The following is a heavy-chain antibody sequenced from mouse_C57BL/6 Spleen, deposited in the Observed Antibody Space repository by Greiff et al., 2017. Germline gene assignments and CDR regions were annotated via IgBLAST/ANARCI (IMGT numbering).Heavy chain of an antibody. D-gene: IGHD2-10*01. CDR1: GYAFSSYW. Sequence: QVQLQQSGAELVKPGASVKISCKASGYAFSSYWMNWVKQRPGKGLEWIGQIYPGDGDTNYNGKFKGKATLTADKSSSTAYMQLSSLTSEDSAVYYCARSYYGNYLYAMDYGGQGTSVTVSS. CDR3: ARSYYGNYLYAMDY. V-gene: IGHV1-80*01. CDR2: IYPGDGDT. J-gene: IGHJ4*01.